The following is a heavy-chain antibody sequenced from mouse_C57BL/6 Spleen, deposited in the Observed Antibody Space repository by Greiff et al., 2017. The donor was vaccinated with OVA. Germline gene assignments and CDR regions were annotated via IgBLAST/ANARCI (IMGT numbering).Heavy chain of an antibody. CDR3: TRGKYDYDGYYYAMDY. CDR2: IYPGNSDT. Sequence: DVQLQESGTVLARPGASVKMSCKTSGYTFTSYWMHWVKQRPGQGLEWIGAIYPGNSDTSYNQKFKGKAKLTAVTSASTAYMELSSLTNEDSAVYYCTRGKYDYDGYYYAMDYWGQGTSVTVSS. J-gene: IGHJ4*01. V-gene: IGHV1-5*01. CDR1: GYTFTSYW. D-gene: IGHD2-4*01.